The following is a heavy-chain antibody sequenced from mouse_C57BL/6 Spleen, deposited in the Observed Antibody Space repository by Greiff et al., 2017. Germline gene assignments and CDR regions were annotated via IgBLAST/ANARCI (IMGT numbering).Heavy chain of an antibody. D-gene: IGHD1-1*01. CDR1: GYTFTSYW. J-gene: IGHJ1*03. Sequence: VKLQQPGAELVKPGASVKLSCQASGYTFTSYWMQWVKQRPGQGLEWIGEIDPSDSYTNYNQKFKGKATLTVDTSSSTAYMQLSSLTSEDSAVYYCARTAHYYGSSPGYFDVWGTGTTVTVSS. CDR2: IDPSDSYT. V-gene: IGHV1-50*01. CDR3: ARTAHYYGSSPGYFDV.